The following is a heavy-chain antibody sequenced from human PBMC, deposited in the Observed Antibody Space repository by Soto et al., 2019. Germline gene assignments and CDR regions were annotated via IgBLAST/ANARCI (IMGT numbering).Heavy chain of an antibody. D-gene: IGHD2-15*01. Sequence: QVQLVQSGAEVKKPGSSVKVSCKASGGTFSSYAISWVRQAPGQGLEWMGGIIPIFGTANYAQKVQGRVTITADESTSTAYMGLSGMRSEDTAVYYCARVKDGGKGVIEYWGQGTLVTVSS. CDR2: IIPIFGTA. CDR3: ARVKDGGKGVIEY. V-gene: IGHV1-69*12. CDR1: GGTFSSYA. J-gene: IGHJ4*02.